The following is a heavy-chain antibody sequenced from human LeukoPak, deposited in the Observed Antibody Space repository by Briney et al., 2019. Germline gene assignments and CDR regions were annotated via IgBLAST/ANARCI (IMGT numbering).Heavy chain of an antibody. D-gene: IGHD4-17*01. J-gene: IGHJ4*02. CDR2: IIAYNGNT. CDR3: ARGDDYGDYGYYFDY. V-gene: IGHV1-18*01. Sequence: IIAYNGNTNYAQKLQGRVTMTTDTSTSTAYMELRSLRSDDTAVYYCARGDDYGDYGYYFDYWGQGTLVTVSS.